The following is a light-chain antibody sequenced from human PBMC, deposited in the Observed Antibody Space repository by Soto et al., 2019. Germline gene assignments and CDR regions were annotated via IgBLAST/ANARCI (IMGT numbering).Light chain of an antibody. V-gene: IGKV1-5*03. J-gene: IGKJ1*01. CDR3: QQYNTYSPWT. CDR2: QAS. Sequence: DIQMTQSPSTLSASVGDRVSITCRASQTISGSLAWYQQKPGKAPKLLIYQASTLESGVPSRFSGSGSGTEFTLTISSLQPDDFATYYCQQYNTYSPWTFGQGTKVEIK. CDR1: QTISGS.